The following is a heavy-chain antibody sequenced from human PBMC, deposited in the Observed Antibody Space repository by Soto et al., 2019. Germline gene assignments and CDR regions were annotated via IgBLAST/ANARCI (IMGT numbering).Heavy chain of an antibody. CDR2: IYSGGST. V-gene: IGHV3-53*01. Sequence: EVQLVESGGGLIQPGGSLRLSCAASGFTVSSNYMSWVRQAPGKGLEWVSVIYSGGSTYYADSVKGRFTISRDNSKNTLYLQMNSLRAEDTAVYYCARASSDSPYYYYYGMDVWGQGTTVTVSS. J-gene: IGHJ6*02. CDR1: GFTVSSNY. CDR3: ARASSDSPYYYYYGMDV. D-gene: IGHD5-18*01.